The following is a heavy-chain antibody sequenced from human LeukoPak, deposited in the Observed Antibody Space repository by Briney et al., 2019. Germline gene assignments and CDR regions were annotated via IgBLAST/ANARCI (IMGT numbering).Heavy chain of an antibody. V-gene: IGHV4-59*01. D-gene: IGHD4-17*01. CDR3: ARARARATVTTSLFDY. CDR2: IYYSGST. J-gene: IGHJ4*02. Sequence: SETLSLTCTVSGGSISSYYWSWIRQPPGKGLEGIGYIYYSGSTNYNPSLKSRVTISVDTSKNQFSLKLSSVTAADTAVYYCARARARATVTTSLFDYWGQGTLVTVSS. CDR1: GGSISSYY.